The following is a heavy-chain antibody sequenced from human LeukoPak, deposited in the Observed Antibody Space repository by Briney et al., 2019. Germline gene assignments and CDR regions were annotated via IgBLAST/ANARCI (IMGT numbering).Heavy chain of an antibody. CDR2: VYYSGST. D-gene: IGHD3-22*01. CDR1: GGSISSYY. V-gene: IGHV4-39*01. J-gene: IGHJ3*02. Sequence: SETLSLTCTVSGGSISSYYWAWIRQPPGKGLEWIGSVYYSGSTYYNPSLKSRVIISVDTSKNQFSLKLNSVTAADTAVYYCARRSFEHSSGYYSRGAFAIWGQGAMVTVSS. CDR3: ARRSFEHSSGYYSRGAFAI.